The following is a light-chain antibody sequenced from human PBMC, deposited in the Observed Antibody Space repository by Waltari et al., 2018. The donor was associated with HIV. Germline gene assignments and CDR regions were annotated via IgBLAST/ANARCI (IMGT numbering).Light chain of an antibody. J-gene: IGLJ2*01. CDR2: GNN. CDR1: TSNIDTPYD. CDR3: QSYDSSLTAVI. Sequence: QSVLTQPPSVSGAPGQRVSISCPGTTSNIDTPYDVHWYQQLPGAAPKLLVYGNNNRPSGVPARFSGSKSGTSASLAITGLQSEDEAFYYCQSYDSSLTAVIFGGGTKLTVL. V-gene: IGLV1-40*01.